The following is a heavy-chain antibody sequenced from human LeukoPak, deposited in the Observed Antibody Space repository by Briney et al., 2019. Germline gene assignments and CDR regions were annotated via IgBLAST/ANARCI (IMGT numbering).Heavy chain of an antibody. CDR3: AREILVPAAFPAFDP. D-gene: IGHD2-2*01. J-gene: IGHJ5*02. Sequence: ASVKVYCKASGGTFSSYAISWVRQAPGQGLEWMGGIIPIFGTANYAQKFQGRVTITADESTSTAYMELSSLRSEDTAVYYCAREILVPAAFPAFDPWGQGTLVTVSS. CDR2: IIPIFGTA. CDR1: GGTFSSYA. V-gene: IGHV1-69*01.